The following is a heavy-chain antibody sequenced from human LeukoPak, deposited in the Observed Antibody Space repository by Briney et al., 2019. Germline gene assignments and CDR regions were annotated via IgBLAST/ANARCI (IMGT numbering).Heavy chain of an antibody. V-gene: IGHV3-30*18. CDR3: AKRPSDYGDYVTYFDY. D-gene: IGHD4-17*01. CDR1: GFCFISYG. J-gene: IGHJ4*02. CDR2: ISDDGRNK. Sequence: GGSLRLSCAASGFCFISYGMHWVRQAPRKGLGWVGVISDDGRNKKYADSVKGRFTISRDNTKDTLYLQMNSLRDEDTAVYYCAKRPSDYGDYVTYFDYWGQGTLVTVSS.